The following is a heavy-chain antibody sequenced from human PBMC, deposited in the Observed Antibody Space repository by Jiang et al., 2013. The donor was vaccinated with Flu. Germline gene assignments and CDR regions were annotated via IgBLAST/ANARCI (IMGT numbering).Heavy chain of an antibody. V-gene: IGHV3-7*01. D-gene: IGHD1-26*01. CDR1: GFTFSSYW. CDR3: ARDWELREDSYGMDV. J-gene: IGHJ6*02. Sequence: VQLLESGGGLVQPGGSLRLSCAASGFTFSSYWMSWVRQAPGKGLEWVANIKQDGSEKYYVDSVKGRFTISRDNAKNSLYLQMNSLRAEDTAVYYCARDWELREDSYGMDVWGQGTTVTVSS. CDR2: IKQDGSEK.